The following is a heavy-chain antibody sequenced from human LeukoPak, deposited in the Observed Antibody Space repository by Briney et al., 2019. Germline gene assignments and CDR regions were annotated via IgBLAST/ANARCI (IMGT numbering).Heavy chain of an antibody. CDR3: ARDPGVVAFHYFDF. D-gene: IGHD3-3*01. Sequence: PGGSLRLSCAASGFTFSSHAMAWVRQAPGKGLEWVSAIGGRGGSTYYADSVKGRFTISRDNSKSTVYLQMNSLRAEDTAVYYCARDPGVVAFHYFDFWGQGTLVTVSS. J-gene: IGHJ4*02. CDR2: IGGRGGST. V-gene: IGHV3-23*01. CDR1: GFTFSSHA.